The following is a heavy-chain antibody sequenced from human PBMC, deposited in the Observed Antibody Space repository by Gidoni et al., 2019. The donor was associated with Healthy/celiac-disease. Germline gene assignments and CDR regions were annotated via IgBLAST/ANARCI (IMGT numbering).Heavy chain of an antibody. J-gene: IGHJ4*02. D-gene: IGHD5-12*01. CDR3: ARVHRGYSGRLDY. CDR1: GFTSSSYS. V-gene: IGHV3-48*04. CDR2: ISSSSSTI. Sequence: EVQLVESGGGLVQPGGSLRLHCAASGFTSSSYSRNVGRQAPGKGLEWSSYISSSSSTIYYADSVKGRFTISRDNAKNSLYLQMNSLRAEDTAVYYCARVHRGYSGRLDYWGQGTLVTVSS.